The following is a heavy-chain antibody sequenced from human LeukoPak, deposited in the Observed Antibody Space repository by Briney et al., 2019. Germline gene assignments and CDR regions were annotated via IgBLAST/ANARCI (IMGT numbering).Heavy chain of an antibody. Sequence: GGSLRLSCAASGFTFSSYAMSWVRQAPGKGLEWVSAISGSGGSTYYADSVKGRFTISRDNSKNTLYLQMNSLRAEDTAVYYCARGHSSSWEAFDIWGQGTMVTVSS. J-gene: IGHJ3*02. D-gene: IGHD6-13*01. V-gene: IGHV3-23*01. CDR3: ARGHSSSWEAFDI. CDR1: GFTFSSYA. CDR2: ISGSGGST.